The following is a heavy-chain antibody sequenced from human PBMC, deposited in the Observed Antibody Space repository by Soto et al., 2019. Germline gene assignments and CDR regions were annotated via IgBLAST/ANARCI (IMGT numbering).Heavy chain of an antibody. CDR2: INHSGST. Sequence: SETLSLTCVVYGGSFGCYFWTWIRQPPGKGLEWIGEINHSGSTNYNPSLKSRVIISGDTSKNQFSLNLSSVTAADTAVYYCARALPYSSSWRADGFDIWGQGTMVTVSS. V-gene: IGHV4-34*01. CDR3: ARALPYSSSWRADGFDI. D-gene: IGHD6-13*01. J-gene: IGHJ3*02. CDR1: GGSFGCYF.